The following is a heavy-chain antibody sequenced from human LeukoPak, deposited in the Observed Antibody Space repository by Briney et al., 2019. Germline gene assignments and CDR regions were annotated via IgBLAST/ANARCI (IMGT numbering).Heavy chain of an antibody. J-gene: IGHJ4*02. CDR3: ARVVYSSSWIDY. D-gene: IGHD6-13*01. CDR1: GGSFSGYY. V-gene: IGHV4-34*01. CDR2: INHSGST. Sequence: SETLSLTCAVYGGSFSGYYWSWIRQPPGKGLEWIGEINHSGSTNYNPSLKSRVTISVDTSKNQFSLKLSPVTAADTAVYYCARVVYSSSWIDYWGQGTLVTVSS.